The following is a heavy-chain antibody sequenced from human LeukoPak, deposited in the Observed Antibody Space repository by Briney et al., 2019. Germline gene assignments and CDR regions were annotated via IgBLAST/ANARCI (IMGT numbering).Heavy chain of an antibody. CDR1: GFTFSTYN. V-gene: IGHV3-48*04. Sequence: GGSLRLSCAASGFTFSTYNMIWVRQAPGKGLEWVSYISSRSSTIYYADSVKGRFTIPRDNAKNSLYLQMNSLRVEDTAVYYCARESSGWYPGFDYWGQGTLVTVSS. D-gene: IGHD6-19*01. CDR2: ISSRSSTI. J-gene: IGHJ4*02. CDR3: ARESSGWYPGFDY.